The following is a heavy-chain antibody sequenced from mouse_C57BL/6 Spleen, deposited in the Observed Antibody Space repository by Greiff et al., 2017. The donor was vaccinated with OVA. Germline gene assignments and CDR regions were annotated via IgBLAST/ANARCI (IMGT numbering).Heavy chain of an antibody. V-gene: IGHV3-6*01. CDR1: GYSITSGYY. J-gene: IGHJ4*01. Sequence: EVQLQESGPGLVKPSQSLSLTCSVTGYSITSGYYWNWIRQFPGNKLEWMGYISYDGSNNYNPSLKNRISITRDTSKNQFFLKLNSVTTEDTATYYCARECDYDGGTMDYWGQGTSVTVSS. CDR3: ARECDYDGGTMDY. D-gene: IGHD2-4*01. CDR2: ISYDGSN.